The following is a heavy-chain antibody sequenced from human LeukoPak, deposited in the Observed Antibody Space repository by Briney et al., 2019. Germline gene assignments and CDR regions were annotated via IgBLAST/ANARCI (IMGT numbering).Heavy chain of an antibody. CDR1: GFTFSSYN. D-gene: IGHD6-19*01. CDR2: ISSSNNTI. CDR3: ARTFRGTGWYGNFDY. J-gene: IGHJ4*02. V-gene: IGHV3-48*01. Sequence: GGSLRLSCAASGFTFSSYNMNWVRQAPGKGLEWVSYISSSNNTIYYADSVKGRFTISRDNAKNSLYLQLNSLRAEDTAVYYCARTFRGTGWYGNFDYWGQGTLVTISS.